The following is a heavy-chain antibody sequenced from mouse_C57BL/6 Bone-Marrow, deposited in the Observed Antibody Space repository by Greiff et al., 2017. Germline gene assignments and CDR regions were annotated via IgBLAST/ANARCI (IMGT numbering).Heavy chain of an antibody. CDR1: GYTFTSYW. V-gene: IGHV1-7*01. CDR3: ARETVVATEDN. D-gene: IGHD1-1*01. J-gene: IGHJ2*01. Sequence: VQLQQSGAELAKPGASVKLSCKASGYTFTSYWMHWVKQRPGQGLEWIGYINPSSGYTKYNQKFKDKATLTAAKSSSTAYMQLSSLTYEDSAVXYGARETVVATEDNCGQGTTLTVSS. CDR2: INPSSGYT.